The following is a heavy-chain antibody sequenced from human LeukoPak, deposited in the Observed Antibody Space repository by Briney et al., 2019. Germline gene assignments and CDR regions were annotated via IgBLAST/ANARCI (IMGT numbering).Heavy chain of an antibody. Sequence: PGGSLRLSCAASGFTFSSDSMNWVRQAPGKGLEWVSYISSSSTIYYADSVKGRFTISRDNAKNSLYLQMNSLRAEDTAVYYCARDSVVGATTDYWGQGTLVTVSS. CDR3: ARDSVVGATTDY. V-gene: IGHV3-48*01. J-gene: IGHJ4*02. CDR2: ISSSSTI. D-gene: IGHD1-26*01. CDR1: GFTFSSDS.